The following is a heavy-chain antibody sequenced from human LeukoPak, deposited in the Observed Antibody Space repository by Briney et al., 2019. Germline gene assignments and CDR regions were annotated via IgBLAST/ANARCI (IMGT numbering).Heavy chain of an antibody. D-gene: IGHD3-9*01. V-gene: IGHV4-34*01. J-gene: IGHJ4*02. CDR1: GGSFSGYY. Sequence: SETLSLTCAVYGGSFSGYYWSWIRQPPGKGLEWIGETNHSGSTNYNPSLKSRVTISVDTSKNQFSLKLSSVTAADTAVYYCARVSPYYDILTLPIDYWGQGTLVTVSS. CDR3: ARVSPYYDILTLPIDY. CDR2: TNHSGST.